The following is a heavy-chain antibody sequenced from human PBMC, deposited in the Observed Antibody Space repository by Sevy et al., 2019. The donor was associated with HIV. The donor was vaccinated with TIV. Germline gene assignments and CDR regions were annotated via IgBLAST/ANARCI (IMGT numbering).Heavy chain of an antibody. J-gene: IGHJ4*02. D-gene: IGHD2-15*01. V-gene: IGHV3-30-3*01. CDR2: ISYDGSNK. CDR1: GFTFSSYA. CDR3: ARGIVVVVAAGPWNY. Sequence: GGSLRLSCAASGFTFSSYAMHWVRQAPGKGLEWVAVISYDGSNKYYTDSVKGRFTISRDNSKNTLYLQMNSLRAEDTAVYYCARGIVVVVAAGPWNYWGQVTLVTVS.